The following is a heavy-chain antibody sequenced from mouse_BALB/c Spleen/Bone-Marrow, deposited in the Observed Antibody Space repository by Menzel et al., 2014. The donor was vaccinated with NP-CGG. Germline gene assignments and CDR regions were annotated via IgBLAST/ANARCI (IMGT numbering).Heavy chain of an antibody. CDR3: XXXXXXXXYYAMDY. V-gene: IGHV1S81*02. CDR2: INPSNGGT. CDR1: GYTFTNYY. Sequence: VQLQQSGAELVKPGASVKLSCKASGYTFTNYYIYWVKQRPGQGLEWIGGINPSNGGTKFNEKFKNKATLTIDKSSSTAYIQLSSLTSEDSAVYFXXXXXXXXXYYAMDYWGQGTSVTVSS. J-gene: IGHJ4*01.